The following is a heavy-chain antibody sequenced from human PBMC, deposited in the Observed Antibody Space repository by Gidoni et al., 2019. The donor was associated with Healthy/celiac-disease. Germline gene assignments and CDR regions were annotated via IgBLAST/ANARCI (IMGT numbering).Heavy chain of an antibody. J-gene: IGHJ4*02. CDR1: GFTFSSYA. CDR2: ISYDGSNK. CDR3: ARAPPYYYDSSGWSDY. Sequence: QVQLVESGGGVVQPGRSLRLSCAASGFTFSSYAMHWVRQAPGKGLEWVAVISYDGSNKYYADSVKGRFTISRDNSKNTLYLQMNSLRAEDTAVYYCARAPPYYYDSSGWSDYWGQGTLVTVSS. V-gene: IGHV3-30-3*01. D-gene: IGHD3-22*01.